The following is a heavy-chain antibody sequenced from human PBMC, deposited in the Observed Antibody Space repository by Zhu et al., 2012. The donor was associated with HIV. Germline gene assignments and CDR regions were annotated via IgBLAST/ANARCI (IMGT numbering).Heavy chain of an antibody. CDR1: GASISSYY. CDR3: ARENINQFLKGNFDY. V-gene: IGHV4-4*07. J-gene: IGHJ4*02. CDR2: IYTSGST. Sequence: QVQLQESGPGLVKPSETLSLTCTVSGASISSYYWSWIRQPAGKGLEWIGRIYTSGSTDYNPSLKSRVAMSVDTSKSQFSLKLSSVTAADTAVYYCARENINQFLKGNFDYWGQGTLVTVSS.